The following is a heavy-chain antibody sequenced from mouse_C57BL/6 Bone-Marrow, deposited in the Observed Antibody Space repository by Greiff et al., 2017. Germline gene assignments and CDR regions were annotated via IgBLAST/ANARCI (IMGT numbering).Heavy chain of an antibody. CDR1: GFSLSTSGMG. J-gene: IGHJ1*03. V-gene: IGHV8-12*01. CDR3: ARSLLLRSYWYFDV. Sequence: LKESGPGILQSSQTLSLTCSFSGFSLSTSGMGVSWIRQPSGKGLEWLAHIYWDDDKRYNPSLKSRLTISKDTSRNQVFLKITSVDTADTATYYCARSLLLRSYWYFDVWGTGTTVTVSS. D-gene: IGHD1-1*01. CDR2: IYWDDDK.